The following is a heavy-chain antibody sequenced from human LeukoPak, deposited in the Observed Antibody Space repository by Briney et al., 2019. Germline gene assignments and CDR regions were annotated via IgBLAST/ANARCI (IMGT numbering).Heavy chain of an antibody. D-gene: IGHD3-3*01. CDR1: GGSISSYY. V-gene: IGHV4-4*07. Sequence: PETLSLTCTVSGGSISSYYWSWIRQPAGKGLEWIGRIYTSGTTNYNPSLKSRVTMSVDTSKNQFSMKLSTVTAADTAVYYCARDDFWSGYYDYWGQGTLVTVSS. CDR3: ARDDFWSGYYDY. CDR2: IYTSGTT. J-gene: IGHJ4*02.